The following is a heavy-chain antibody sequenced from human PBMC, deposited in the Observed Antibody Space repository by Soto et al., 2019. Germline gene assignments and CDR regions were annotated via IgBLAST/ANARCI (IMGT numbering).Heavy chain of an antibody. V-gene: IGHV4-30-4*01. D-gene: IGHD4-17*01. CDR1: GGSISSGDYY. CDR3: ARDTGYGDYGYYYGMDL. J-gene: IGHJ6*02. Sequence: QVQLQESGPGLVKPSQTLSLTCTVSGGSISSGDYYWSWIRQPPGKGLEWIGYIYYSGSTYYNPSLKSRVTIIVDTSKNQFSLKLSSVTAADTAVYYCARDTGYGDYGYYYGMDLWGQGTTVTVSS. CDR2: IYYSGST.